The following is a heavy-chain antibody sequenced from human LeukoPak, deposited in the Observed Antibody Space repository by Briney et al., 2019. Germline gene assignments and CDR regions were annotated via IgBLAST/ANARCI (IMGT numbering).Heavy chain of an antibody. CDR1: GFTLSSYW. Sequence: GGSLRLSCAASGFTLSSYWMHWVRQVPGKGLVWVSRIKSDGSDTRYAGSVKGRFTISRDNAKNTLYLQMNSLRAEDTAVYYCARGYSSGLHFDYWGQGTLVTVSS. J-gene: IGHJ4*02. D-gene: IGHD6-19*01. CDR2: IKSDGSDT. V-gene: IGHV3-74*01. CDR3: ARGYSSGLHFDY.